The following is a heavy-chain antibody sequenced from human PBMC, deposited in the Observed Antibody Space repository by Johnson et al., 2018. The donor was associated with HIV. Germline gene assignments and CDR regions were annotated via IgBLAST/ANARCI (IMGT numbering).Heavy chain of an antibody. CDR1: GFTFSSYC. Sequence: VQLVESGGGLVQPGGSLRLSCAASGFTFSSYCMSWVRQAPGKGLEWVANIKQDGREKYYGDSVKGRFTISRDNSKNTLYLQMNSLRAEDTAVYYCANGGYSYGYDAFDIWGQGTMVTVSS. D-gene: IGHD5-18*01. V-gene: IGHV3-7*03. CDR3: ANGGYSYGYDAFDI. J-gene: IGHJ3*02. CDR2: IKQDGREK.